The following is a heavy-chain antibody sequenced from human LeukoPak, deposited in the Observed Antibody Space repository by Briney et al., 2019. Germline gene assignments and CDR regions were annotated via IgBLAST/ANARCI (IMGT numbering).Heavy chain of an antibody. CDR2: ISYIGST. Sequence: SETLSLTCAVSTDSFSSHYWTWIRQPPGKGLEWIGYISYIGSTNYNPALKSRVTVSVDTSKNLFSLKLISVTAADTAVYYCARLGSGSYYYYGMDVWAKGPRSPSP. D-gene: IGHD3-10*01. CDR1: TDSFSSHY. CDR3: ARLGSGSYYYYGMDV. V-gene: IGHV4-59*08. J-gene: IGHJ6*02.